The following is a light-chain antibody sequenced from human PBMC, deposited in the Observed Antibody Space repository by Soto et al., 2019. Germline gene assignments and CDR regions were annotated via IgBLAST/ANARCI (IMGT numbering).Light chain of an antibody. CDR3: QSYDSSLSGSYV. CDR2: GNN. V-gene: IGLV1-40*01. CDR1: SSNIGEGYD. J-gene: IGLJ1*01. Sequence: QSVLTQPPSVSGAPGQRVTISCTGSSSNIGEGYDVHWYQRLPGTAPKVLISGNNTRPSGVPHRFSGSKSGTSASLAITGLQAEDEADYYCQSYDSSLSGSYVFGTGTKLTVL.